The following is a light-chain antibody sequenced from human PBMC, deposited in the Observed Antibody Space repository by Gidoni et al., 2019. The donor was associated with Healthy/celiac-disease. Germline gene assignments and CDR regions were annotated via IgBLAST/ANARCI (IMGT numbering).Light chain of an antibody. V-gene: IGKV1-39*01. CDR3: QQSYSTRGGLT. Sequence: DIQMPQSPSSLSASVGDRVTITCRASQSISSYLNWYQQKPGKAPKLLIYAASSLQSGVPSRFSGSGSGTDFTLTISSLQPEDFATYYCQQSYSTRGGLTFXGXTKVEIK. J-gene: IGKJ4*01. CDR1: QSISSY. CDR2: AAS.